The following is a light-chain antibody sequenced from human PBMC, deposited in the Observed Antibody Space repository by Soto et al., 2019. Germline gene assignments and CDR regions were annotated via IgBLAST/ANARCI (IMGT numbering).Light chain of an antibody. Sequence: DIVLTQSPGTLSLSPGERATLSCGASQSINSRSLAWYQQKPGQAPRLLIYDASTRATGIPARFSGSGSGTEFTLTISSLQSKDFAVYYCQQYNNWHPLTFGGGTKVDIK. J-gene: IGKJ4*01. V-gene: IGKV3D-15*01. CDR3: QQYNNWHPLT. CDR2: DAS. CDR1: QSINSRS.